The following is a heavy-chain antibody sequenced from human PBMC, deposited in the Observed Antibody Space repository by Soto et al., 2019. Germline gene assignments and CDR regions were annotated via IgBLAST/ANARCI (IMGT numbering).Heavy chain of an antibody. D-gene: IGHD2-15*01. CDR3: AKDIDV. Sequence: SVKGRFTISRDNAKNSLFLQMNSLRAEDTAVYYCAKDIDVGGQGTLVTVSS. V-gene: IGHV3-48*01. J-gene: IGHJ4*02.